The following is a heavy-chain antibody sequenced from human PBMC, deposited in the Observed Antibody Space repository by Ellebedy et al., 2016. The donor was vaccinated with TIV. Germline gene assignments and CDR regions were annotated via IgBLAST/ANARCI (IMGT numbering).Heavy chain of an antibody. Sequence: GESLKISCAASGFTFSNAWLTWVRQAPGKGLEWVGRIKSKTDGGTTDYAAPVKGSFTISRDDSKNTVYLQMDSLKTEDTAVYYCVTDPDGGPVDYWGQGTLVTVSS. CDR3: VTDPDGGPVDY. V-gene: IGHV3-15*07. D-gene: IGHD1-14*01. CDR1: GFTFSNAW. J-gene: IGHJ4*02. CDR2: IKSKTDGGTT.